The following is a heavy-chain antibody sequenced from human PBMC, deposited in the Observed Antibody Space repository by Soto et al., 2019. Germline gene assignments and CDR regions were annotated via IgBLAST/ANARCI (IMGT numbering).Heavy chain of an antibody. D-gene: IGHD3-3*01. J-gene: IGHJ4*02. Sequence: ASVKVSCKASGYTFTGYYMHWVRQAPGQGLEWMGWINPNSGGTNYAQKFQGWVTMTRDTSISTAYMELSRLRSDDTAVYYCARGTITIFGVVNNPFDYWGQGTLVTVSS. CDR1: GYTFTGYY. V-gene: IGHV1-2*04. CDR2: INPNSGGT. CDR3: ARGTITIFGVVNNPFDY.